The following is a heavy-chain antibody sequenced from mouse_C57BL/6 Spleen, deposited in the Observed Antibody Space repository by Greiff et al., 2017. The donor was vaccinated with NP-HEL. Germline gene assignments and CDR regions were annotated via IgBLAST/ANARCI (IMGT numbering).Heavy chain of an antibody. CDR1: GYSITSGYY. J-gene: IGHJ1*03. V-gene: IGHV3-6*01. CDR3: ASEGTTVVGDFDV. Sequence: EVKLQESGPGLVKPSQSLSLTCSVTGYSITSGYYWNWIRQFPGNKLEWMGYISYDGSNNYNPSLKNRISITRDTSKNQFFLKLNSVTTEDTATYYCASEGTTVVGDFDVWGTGTTVTVSS. CDR2: ISYDGSN. D-gene: IGHD1-1*01.